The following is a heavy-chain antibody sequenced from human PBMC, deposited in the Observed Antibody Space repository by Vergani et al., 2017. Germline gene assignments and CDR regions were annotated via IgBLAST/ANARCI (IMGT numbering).Heavy chain of an antibody. J-gene: IGHJ5*02. V-gene: IGHV3-23*01. CDR1: GFTFSSYA. CDR3: ASSATWDSDIRYNWFDP. D-gene: IGHD1-26*01. CDR2: ISGSGGST. Sequence: EVQLLESGGGLVQPGGSLRPSCAASGFTFSSYAMSWVRQAPGKGLEWVSAISGSGGSTYYADSVKGRFTISRDNSKNTLYLQMNSLRAEDTAVYYCASSATWDSDIRYNWFDPWGQGTLVTVSS.